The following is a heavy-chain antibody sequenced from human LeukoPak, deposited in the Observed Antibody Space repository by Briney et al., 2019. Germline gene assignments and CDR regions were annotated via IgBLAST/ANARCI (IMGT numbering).Heavy chain of an antibody. CDR1: GFSLSTSGVG. V-gene: IGHV2-5*02. CDR2: IYWDDDK. CDR3: AHSQWYYPPFDP. D-gene: IGHD3-10*01. J-gene: IGHJ5*02. Sequence: SGPTLVKPTQTLTLTCTFSGFSLSTSGVGVGRIRQPPGKALEWLALIYWDDDKRYTPSLKSRLTITKDTSKNQVVLTMTNMDPVDTATYYCAHSQWYYPPFDPWGQGTLVTVSS.